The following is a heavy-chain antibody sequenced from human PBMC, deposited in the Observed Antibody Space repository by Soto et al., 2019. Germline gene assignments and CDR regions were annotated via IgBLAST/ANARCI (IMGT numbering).Heavy chain of an antibody. D-gene: IGHD3-22*01. CDR1: GNSFNNL. Sequence: PGESLKISCKGLGNSFNNLIGWVRHMPGKGLEWVGIIYPGDSDTRYSPSFQGQVTISADKSISTAYLQMNSLRAEDTAVYYCAKGITMIVVVTYYFDYWGQGTLVTVSS. CDR2: IYPGDSDT. J-gene: IGHJ4*02. CDR3: AKGITMIVVVTYYFDY. V-gene: IGHV5-51*01.